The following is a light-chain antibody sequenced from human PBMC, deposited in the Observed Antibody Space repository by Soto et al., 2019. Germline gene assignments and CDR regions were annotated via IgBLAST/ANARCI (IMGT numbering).Light chain of an antibody. CDR1: QSVSSH. J-gene: IGKJ5*01. CDR2: DAS. V-gene: IGKV3-15*01. Sequence: EIVMAQSPATLSVSPGEGVTFSCWASQSVSSHLAWYQHKPGQAPRLLFYDASTRATGIPARFSGSGSGTEFTLTISSLQSEDFAVYYCQHYHGWPITFGQGKRLEIK. CDR3: QHYHGWPIT.